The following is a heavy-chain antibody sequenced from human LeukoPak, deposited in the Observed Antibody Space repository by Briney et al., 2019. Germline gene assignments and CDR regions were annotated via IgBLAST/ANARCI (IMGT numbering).Heavy chain of an antibody. CDR2: INSDGSST. J-gene: IGHJ4*02. CDR3: ARATGSYYSLGY. D-gene: IGHD1-26*01. Sequence: PGGSLRLSCAASGFTFSSYWMHWVRQAPGKGLGWVSRINSDGSSTSYADSVKGRFTVSRDNAKNTLYLQMNSLRAEDTAVYYCARATGSYYSLGYWGQGTLVTVSS. V-gene: IGHV3-74*01. CDR1: GFTFSSYW.